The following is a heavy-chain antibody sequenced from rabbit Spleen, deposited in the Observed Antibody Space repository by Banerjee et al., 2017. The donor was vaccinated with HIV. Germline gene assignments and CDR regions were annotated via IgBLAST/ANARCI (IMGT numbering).Heavy chain of an antibody. CDR3: ARGFASSSGLPTYYFNL. D-gene: IGHD1-1*01. Sequence: QEQLVESGGGLVKPQGSLTLTCKASGFSFSGRDVMCWVRQAPGKGLEWIGYIEPVFGVTYYANWVNGRFTISSHNAQNTLYLQLNSLTAADTATYFCARGFASSSGLPTYYFNLWGPGTLVTVS. CDR2: IEPVFGVT. CDR1: GFSFSGRDV. V-gene: IGHV1S47*01. J-gene: IGHJ4*01.